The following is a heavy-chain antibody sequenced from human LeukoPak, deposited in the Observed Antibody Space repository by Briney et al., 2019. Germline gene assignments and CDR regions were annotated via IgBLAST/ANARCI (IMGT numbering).Heavy chain of an antibody. J-gene: IGHJ3*02. CDR2: IYYSGST. V-gene: IGHV4-39*01. D-gene: IGHD6-19*01. Sequence: KPSETLSLTYTVSGGSISSSSYYWGWIRQPPGKGLEWIGSIYYSGSTYYNPSRKIRFTISLYTSTNQFSLKLRSVTAADTAVYYCARPLPGIAVADDAFDIWGQGTMVTVSS. CDR1: GGSISSSSYY. CDR3: ARPLPGIAVADDAFDI.